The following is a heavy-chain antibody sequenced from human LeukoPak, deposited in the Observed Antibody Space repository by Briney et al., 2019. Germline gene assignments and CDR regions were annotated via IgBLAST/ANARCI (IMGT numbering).Heavy chain of an antibody. CDR1: RFTFSSSW. V-gene: IGHV3-74*01. D-gene: IGHD2-15*01. CDR2: INSDGTTI. J-gene: IGHJ4*02. Sequence: PGGSLRLSCAASRFTFSSSWVHWVRQAPGKGLVWVSRINSDGTTINYADSVKGRFTVSRDNAKNTLYLQMNSLRAEDTAVYYCARAGYYRFDYWGQGTLVTVSS. CDR3: ARAGYYRFDY.